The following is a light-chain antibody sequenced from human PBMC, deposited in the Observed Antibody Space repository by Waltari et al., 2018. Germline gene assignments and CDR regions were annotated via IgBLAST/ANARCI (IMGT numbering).Light chain of an antibody. Sequence: QSVLTQPPSVSGAPGQRVTVSCTGSDSNVGAGHSVQWYRQYSGMAPQLPIYPNSKRPSGVPDRFSAFKSGTSASLAISGLQTEDEATYFCQSYVFGTGTKVTVL. CDR2: PNS. V-gene: IGLV1-40*01. CDR1: DSNVGAGHS. J-gene: IGLJ1*01. CDR3: QSYV.